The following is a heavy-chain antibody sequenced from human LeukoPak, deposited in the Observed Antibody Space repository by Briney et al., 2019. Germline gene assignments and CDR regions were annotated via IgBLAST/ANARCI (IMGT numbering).Heavy chain of an antibody. V-gene: IGHV4-30-4*01. D-gene: IGHD6-13*01. CDR2: IYYSGST. Sequence: PSETLSLTCTVSGGSISSGDYYWSWIRRPPGKGLEWIGYIYYSGSTYYNPSLKSRVTISVDTSKNQFSLKLSSVTAADTAVYYCARAAQGGSSSWYGHIDYWGQGTLVTVSS. J-gene: IGHJ4*02. CDR1: GGSISSGDYY. CDR3: ARAAQGGSSSWYGHIDY.